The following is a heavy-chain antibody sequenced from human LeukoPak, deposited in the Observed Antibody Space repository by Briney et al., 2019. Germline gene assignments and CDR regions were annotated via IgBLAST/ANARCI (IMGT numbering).Heavy chain of an antibody. J-gene: IGHJ4*02. V-gene: IGHV4-59*08. CDR2: IYYTGST. CDR3: ARHEGYDILTGYSYYFDY. D-gene: IGHD3-9*01. Sequence: SETLSLTCTVSDGSISSYYWSWIRQPPGKGLEWIGYIYYTGSTDYNPSLKSRVTISVDTSKNQFSLKLSSVTAADTAVYYCARHEGYDILTGYSYYFDYWGQGTLVTVPS. CDR1: DGSISSYY.